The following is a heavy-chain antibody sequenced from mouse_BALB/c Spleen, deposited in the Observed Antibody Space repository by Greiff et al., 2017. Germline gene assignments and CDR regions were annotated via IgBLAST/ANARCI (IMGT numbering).Heavy chain of an antibody. J-gene: IGHJ3*01. CDR2: INPYNDGT. V-gene: IGHV1-14*01. CDR1: GYTFTSYV. Sequence: VQLKQSGPELVKPGASVKMSCKASGYTFTSYVMHWVKQKPGQGLEWIGYINPYNDGTKYNEKFKGKATLTSDKSSSTAYMELSSLTSEDSAVYYCANYYGSSYAWFAYWGQGTLVTVSA. CDR3: ANYYGSSYAWFAY. D-gene: IGHD1-1*01.